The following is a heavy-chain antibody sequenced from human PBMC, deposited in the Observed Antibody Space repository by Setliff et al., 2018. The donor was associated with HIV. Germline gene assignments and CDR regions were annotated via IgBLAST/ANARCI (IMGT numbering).Heavy chain of an antibody. V-gene: IGHV3-48*03. Sequence: GGSLRLSCAASGFTFSNYEMNWVRQAPGKGLEWITYISGSGSTIYYADSVKGRFTISRDNAKNSLYLQMNSLRAEDTAVYYCARESYYDRSGYYVPLDYWGQGTLVTVSS. CDR3: ARESYYDRSGYYVPLDY. D-gene: IGHD3-22*01. CDR2: ISGSGSTI. J-gene: IGHJ4*02. CDR1: GFTFSNYE.